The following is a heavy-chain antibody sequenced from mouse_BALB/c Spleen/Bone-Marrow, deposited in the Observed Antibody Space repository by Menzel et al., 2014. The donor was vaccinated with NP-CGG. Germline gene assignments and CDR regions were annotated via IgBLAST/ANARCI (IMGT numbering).Heavy chain of an antibody. CDR2: IAPGSGNT. D-gene: IGHD2-4*01. V-gene: IGHV1S41*01. CDR3: ARSPMITESYAMDY. J-gene: IGHJ4*01. CDR1: GYTFTSYW. Sequence: DLVKPGASVKLSCKASGYTFTSYWINWIKQRPGQGLEWIGRIAPGSGNTYYNVMFKGKATLTVDTSSSTAYIQLSSLSSEDSPVYFCARSPMITESYAMDYWGQGTSVTVSS.